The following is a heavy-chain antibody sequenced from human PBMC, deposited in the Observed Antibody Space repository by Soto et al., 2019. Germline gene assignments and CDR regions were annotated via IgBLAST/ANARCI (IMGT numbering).Heavy chain of an antibody. CDR3: ASVHRYRNLDFDY. CDR1: GGSISSSSYY. D-gene: IGHD1-1*01. V-gene: IGHV4-39*01. J-gene: IGHJ4*02. CDR2: IYYSGST. Sequence: SETLSLTCTVSGGSISSSSYYWGWIRQPPGKGLEWIGSIYYSGSTYYNPSLKSRVTISVDTSKNQFSLKPSSVTAADTAVYYGASVHRYRNLDFDYWGKGTLVTVYS.